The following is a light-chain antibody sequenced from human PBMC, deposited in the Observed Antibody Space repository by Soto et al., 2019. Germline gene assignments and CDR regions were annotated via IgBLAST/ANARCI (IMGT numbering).Light chain of an antibody. CDR3: QQYGSSPRT. CDR2: AAS. CDR1: QSVSNY. J-gene: IGKJ1*01. Sequence: IVLTQSPATLSLSPWERVTLSCRASQSVSNYLAWYQQKPGQAPRLLVSAASNRATGIPARFSGSGSGTDFTLTISRLEPEDFAVYYCQQYGSSPRTFGQGTKVDIK. V-gene: IGKV3-20*01.